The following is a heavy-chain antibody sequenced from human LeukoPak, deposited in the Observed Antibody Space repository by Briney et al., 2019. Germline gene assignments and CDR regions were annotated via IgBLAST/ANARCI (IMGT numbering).Heavy chain of an antibody. CDR3: ARVRGDGYIYEASDI. V-gene: IGHV5-51*01. J-gene: IGHJ3*02. Sequence: PGESLKISCKGSGYRFTNYWIGWVRQMPGKGLEWMGIIYPGDSDTRYSPSFQGQVTISADKSMGTAYLQWGSLAASDTAMYYCARVRGDGYIYEASDIWGQGTVVTVSS. D-gene: IGHD5-24*01. CDR2: IYPGDSDT. CDR1: GYRFTNYW.